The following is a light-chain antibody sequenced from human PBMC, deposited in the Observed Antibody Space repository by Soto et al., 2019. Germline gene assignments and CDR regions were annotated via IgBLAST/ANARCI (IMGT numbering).Light chain of an antibody. V-gene: IGKV3D-20*02. CDR3: QQRHSWVT. CDR2: GAS. Sequence: EILLTQSTGTLSLSPGEIAARCCGASQSVSSSFLAWYQQKVGQAPRLLIYGASSRATGIPDRFSGSGSGTDFTLTISMLEPEDFAIYYCQQRHSWVTFGQGTRLEIK. CDR1: QSVSSSF. J-gene: IGKJ5*01.